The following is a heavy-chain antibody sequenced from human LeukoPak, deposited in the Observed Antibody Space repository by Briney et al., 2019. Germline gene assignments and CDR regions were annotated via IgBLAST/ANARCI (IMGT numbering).Heavy chain of an antibody. CDR1: GFTFRTSW. CDR2: IKEDGSET. Sequence: GGSLRLSCAASGFTFRTSWMDWVRQAPGKGLEWVANIKEDGSETHYVDSAKGRFTISRDNARSSLYLQMDSLRVEDTAIYYCSRSLNYWGQGTLVTISS. CDR3: SRSLNY. J-gene: IGHJ4*02. V-gene: IGHV3-7*01.